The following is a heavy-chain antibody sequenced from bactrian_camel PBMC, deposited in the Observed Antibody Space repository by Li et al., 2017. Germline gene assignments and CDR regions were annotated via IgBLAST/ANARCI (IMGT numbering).Heavy chain of an antibody. V-gene: IGHV3S40*01. J-gene: IGHJ4*01. Sequence: VQLVESGGGLVQPGGSLRLSCAASGFTFGTYGMSWFRQAPGKEREGVAATVSDGDMTYYLDSVKGRFTISHDNVQNTVYLQMNSLKPEDTAMYYCAAGTSPSRSSVFAPFAPWRYNYWGQGTQVTVS. CDR2: TVSDGDMT. CDR1: GFTFGTYG. D-gene: IGHD3*01. CDR3: AAGTSPSRSSVFAPFAPWRYNY.